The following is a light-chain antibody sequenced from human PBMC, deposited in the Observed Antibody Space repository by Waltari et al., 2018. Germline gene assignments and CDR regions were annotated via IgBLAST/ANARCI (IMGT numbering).Light chain of an antibody. CDR2: GAS. CDR3: QQYGSSPHT. CDR1: QSVSSSY. Sequence: EIVLTQSPGTLSLSPGERATLSCRASQSVSSSYLAWYPQKPGQAPRLPIYGASSRATGIPDRFSGSGSGTDFTLTISRLEPEDFAVYYCQQYGSSPHTFGPGTKVDIK. J-gene: IGKJ3*01. V-gene: IGKV3-20*01.